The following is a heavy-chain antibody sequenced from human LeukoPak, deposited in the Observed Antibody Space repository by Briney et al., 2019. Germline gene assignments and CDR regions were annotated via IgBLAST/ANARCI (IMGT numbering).Heavy chain of an antibody. V-gene: IGHV4-39*07. D-gene: IGHD6-19*01. CDR1: GGSISSSTHY. Sequence: SETLPLTCTVSGGSISSSTHYWAWIRQSPGKGLQWIGSIYHSGSTYYNPSLKSRVTISVDTSKNQFSLKLSSVTAADTAVYYCARGKRQWPLGHWFDPWGQGTLVTVSS. J-gene: IGHJ5*02. CDR3: ARGKRQWPLGHWFDP. CDR2: IYHSGST.